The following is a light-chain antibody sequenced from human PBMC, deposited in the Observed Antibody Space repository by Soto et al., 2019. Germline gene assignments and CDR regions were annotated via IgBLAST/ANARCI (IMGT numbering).Light chain of an antibody. CDR1: YSNIGAGYE. CDR2: GHN. CDR3: QSYDRSLSGSF. Sequence: QSVLTQPPSVSGAPGQRVTISCTGSYSNIGAGYEVHWYQQIPGTAPKLLISGHNNRPSGVPDRFFGSKSGTSASLTIIGLQAEDEADYYCQSYDRSLSGSFFGTGTKLTVL. V-gene: IGLV1-40*01. J-gene: IGLJ1*01.